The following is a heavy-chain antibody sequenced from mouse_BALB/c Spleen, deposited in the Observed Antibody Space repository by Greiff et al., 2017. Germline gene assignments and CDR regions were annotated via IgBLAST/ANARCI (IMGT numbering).Heavy chain of an antibody. CDR1: GFTFSSYG. D-gene: IGHD1-1*01. Sequence: EVHLVESGGDLVKPGGSLKLSCAASGFTFSSYGMSWVRQTPDKRLEWVATISSGGSYTYYPDSVKGRFTISRDNAKNTLYLQMSSLKSEDTAMYYCARLPVRYEDWYFDVWGAGTTVTVSS. V-gene: IGHV5-6*01. J-gene: IGHJ1*01. CDR3: ARLPVRYEDWYFDV. CDR2: ISSGGSYT.